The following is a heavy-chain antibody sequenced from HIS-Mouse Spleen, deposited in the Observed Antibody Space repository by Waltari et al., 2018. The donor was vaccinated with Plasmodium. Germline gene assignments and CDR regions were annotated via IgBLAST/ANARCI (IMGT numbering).Heavy chain of an antibody. CDR3: ARDCSSTSCLDAFDI. D-gene: IGHD2-2*01. CDR2: IYYSGST. Sequence: QVQLQDSAPGLVKPSETLPLTCTASGVPISSSYCRCIPQPPGKGLEWIGYIYYSGSTNYNPSLKSRVTISVDTSKNQFSLKLSSVTAADTAVYYCARDCSSTSCLDAFDIWGQGTMVTVSS. V-gene: IGHV4-59*01. J-gene: IGHJ3*02. CDR1: GVPISSSY.